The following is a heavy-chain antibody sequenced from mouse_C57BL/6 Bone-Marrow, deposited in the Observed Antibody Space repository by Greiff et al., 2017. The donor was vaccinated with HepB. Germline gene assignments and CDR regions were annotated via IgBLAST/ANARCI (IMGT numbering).Heavy chain of an antibody. V-gene: IGHV1-72*01. CDR2: IDPNSGGT. D-gene: IGHD1-1*01. J-gene: IGHJ3*01. CDR1: GYTFTSYW. CDR3: ARGGGEFITTVVAPFAY. Sequence: QVQLQQSGAELVKPGASVKLSCKASGYTFTSYWMHWVKQRPGRGLEWIGRIDPNSGGTKYNEKFKSKATLTVDKPSSTAYMQLSSLTSEDSAVYYCARGGGEFITTVVAPFAYWGQGTLVTVSA.